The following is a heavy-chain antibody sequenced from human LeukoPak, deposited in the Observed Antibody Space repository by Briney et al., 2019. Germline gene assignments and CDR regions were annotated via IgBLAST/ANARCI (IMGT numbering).Heavy chain of an antibody. CDR3: ARSLTTLTYEGY. CDR1: GFSFSNYA. V-gene: IGHV3-21*01. D-gene: IGHD1-1*01. J-gene: IGHJ4*02. CDR2: INSGSTYT. Sequence: GGSLRLSCVSSGFSFSNYAMSWVRQAPGKGLEWVSSINSGSTYTYYTESVKGRFTVSRDNAKNSLFLQMNSLRAEDTAIYYCARSLTTLTYEGYWGQGTLVTVSS.